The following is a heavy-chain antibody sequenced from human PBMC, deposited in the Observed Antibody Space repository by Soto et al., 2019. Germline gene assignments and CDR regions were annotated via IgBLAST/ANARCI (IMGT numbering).Heavy chain of an antibody. CDR2: INPNSGGT. V-gene: IGHV1-2*04. CDR3: ARGGTYSSSWYFSSLNWFDH. J-gene: IGHJ5*02. CDR1: GYTFTGYY. Sequence: XSVNISCEASGYTFTGYYIHWVRQAPGQGLEWMGWINPNSGGTNYAQKFQGWVTMTRDTSISTAYMELSRLRSDDTAVYYCARGGTYSSSWYFSSLNWFDHWGQGTLVTVSS. D-gene: IGHD6-13*01.